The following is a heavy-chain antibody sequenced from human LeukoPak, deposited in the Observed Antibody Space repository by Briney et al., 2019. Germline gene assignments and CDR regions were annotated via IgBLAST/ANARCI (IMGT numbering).Heavy chain of an antibody. CDR1: GFTFSSYW. CDR3: ARGRPWGSYASDYYYYMDV. J-gene: IGHJ6*03. D-gene: IGHD3-16*01. V-gene: IGHV3-74*01. Sequence: GGSLRLSCAASGFTFSSYWMHWVRQAPGKGLVWVSRSNSDGSSTSYADSVKGRFTISRDNAKNTLYLQMNSLRAEDTAVYYCARGRPWGSYASDYYYYMDVWGKGTTVTVSS. CDR2: SNSDGSST.